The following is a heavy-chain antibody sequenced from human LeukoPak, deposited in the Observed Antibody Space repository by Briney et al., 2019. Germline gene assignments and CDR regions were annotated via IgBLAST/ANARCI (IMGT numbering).Heavy chain of an antibody. Sequence: SETLSLTCAVYGGSFSGYYWSWIRQPPGKGLEWIGEINHSGSTNYNPSLKSRVTISVDTSKNQFSLKLSSVTAADTAVYYCARGRTTVTTSAANWFDPWGRGTLVTVSS. V-gene: IGHV4-34*01. CDR2: INHSGST. CDR1: GGSFSGYY. D-gene: IGHD4-17*01. CDR3: ARGRTTVTTSAANWFDP. J-gene: IGHJ5*02.